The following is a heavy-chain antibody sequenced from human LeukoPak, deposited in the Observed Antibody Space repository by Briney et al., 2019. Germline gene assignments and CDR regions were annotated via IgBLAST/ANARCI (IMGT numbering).Heavy chain of an antibody. CDR2: INPGGSAK. CDR3: ARGGLSYTIDY. V-gene: IGHV3-7*01. CDR1: GFTFRTYW. Sequence: GGPLRLSCAASGFTFRTYWLAWLRQAPGKGLEWVANINPGGSAKYYVDSVKGRFTISRDDAKTSLYLQMDSLRAEDTAVYSCARGGLSYTIDYWGQGTLVTVSS. D-gene: IGHD2/OR15-2a*01. J-gene: IGHJ4*02.